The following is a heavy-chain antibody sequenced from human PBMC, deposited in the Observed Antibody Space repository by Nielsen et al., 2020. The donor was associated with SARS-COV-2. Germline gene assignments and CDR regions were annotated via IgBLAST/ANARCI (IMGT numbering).Heavy chain of an antibody. CDR2: ISWNSGSI. Sequence: SLKISCAASGFTFDDYAMHWVRQAPGKGLEWVSGISWNSGSIGYADSVKGRFTISRDNAKNSLYLQMNSLRAEDMALYYCAKDMGYWGQGTLVTVSS. J-gene: IGHJ4*02. CDR1: GFTFDDYA. V-gene: IGHV3-9*03. CDR3: AKDMGY.